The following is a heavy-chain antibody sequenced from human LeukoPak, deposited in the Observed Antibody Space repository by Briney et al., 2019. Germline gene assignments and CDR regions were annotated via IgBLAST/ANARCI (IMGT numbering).Heavy chain of an antibody. CDR2: IFHNGNT. V-gene: IGHV4-38-2*02. J-gene: IGHJ4*02. D-gene: IGHD5-12*01. Sequence: PSETLSLTCTVSGYSISSDYYWGWIRQPPGKGLEWIGNIFHNGNTYYNPSLKSRVTMSIDTSKKQFSLKLRTATAADTAVYYCARSGYSGYDETRCFDYWGQGTLVTVSS. CDR1: GYSISSDYY. CDR3: ARSGYSGYDETRCFDY.